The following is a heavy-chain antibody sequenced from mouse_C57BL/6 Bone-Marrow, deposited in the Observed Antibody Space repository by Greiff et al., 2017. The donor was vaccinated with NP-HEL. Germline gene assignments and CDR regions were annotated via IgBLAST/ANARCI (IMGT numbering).Heavy chain of an antibody. V-gene: IGHV1-81*01. CDR1: GYAFTSYG. CDR2: IYPRSGNT. D-gene: IGHD2-2*01. J-gene: IGHJ2*01. CDR3: ARSAPIYYGYDDY. Sequence: QVQLQQSGAELARPGASVKLSCKASGYAFTSYGISWVKQRTGQGLEWIGEIYPRSGNTYYNEKFKGKATLTADKSSSTAYMELRSLTSEDSAVYFCARSAPIYYGYDDYWGQGTTLTVSS.